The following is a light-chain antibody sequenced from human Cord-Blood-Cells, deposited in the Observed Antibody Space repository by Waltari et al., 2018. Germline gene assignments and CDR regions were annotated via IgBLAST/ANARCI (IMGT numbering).Light chain of an antibody. V-gene: IGKV1-9*01. Sequence: DIQLTQSPSFLSASVGDRVTITCRASQGISSYLAWYQQKPGKAPKLLIYAASTLQSGVPSRFSGSGSSTEFTLTISSLHPEDVATYYWQQLNSYPVTFGGGTKVEIK. J-gene: IGKJ4*01. CDR3: QQLNSYPVT. CDR1: QGISSY. CDR2: AAS.